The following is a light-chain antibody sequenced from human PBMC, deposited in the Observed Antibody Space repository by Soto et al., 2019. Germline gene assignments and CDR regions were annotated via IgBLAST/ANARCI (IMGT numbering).Light chain of an antibody. CDR3: QQRSSWPLT. J-gene: IGKJ4*01. CDR1: QSVSSS. CDR2: DAS. Sequence: EIVLTQSPATLSLSPGETATLSCRASQSVSSSLAWYQQKPGQTPRLLIYDASNRATGIPARFSGSGSGTDLTLPVSSVEPEAFAVYYCQQRSSWPLTFGGGTKVEIK. V-gene: IGKV3-11*01.